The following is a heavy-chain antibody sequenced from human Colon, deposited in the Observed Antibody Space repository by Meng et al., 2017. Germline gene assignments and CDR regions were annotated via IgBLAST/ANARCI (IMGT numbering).Heavy chain of an antibody. CDR3: AREWYSSDGRAFDI. J-gene: IGHJ3*02. CDR1: GFTLSTYS. CDR2: INTDGFSA. D-gene: IGHD6-25*01. V-gene: IGHV3-74*01. Sequence: GESLKISCAASGFTLSTYSMHWVRQAPGKGLVWVSRINTDGFSAKYADSVKGRFTISRDNAKDTLSRQMTSLRADDTAVYYCAREWYSSDGRAFDIWGQGTMVTVSS.